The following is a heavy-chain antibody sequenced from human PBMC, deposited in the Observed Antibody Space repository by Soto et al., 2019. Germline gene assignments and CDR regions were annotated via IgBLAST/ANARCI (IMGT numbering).Heavy chain of an antibody. D-gene: IGHD3-16*01. Sequence: PSETLSLTCAVSGGSISSGGYSWSWIRQPPGKGLEWIGYIYHSGSTYYNPSPKSRVTISVDRSKNQFSLKLSSVTAADTAVYYCARDGRGGSYNYYYGMDVWGQGTTVTVSS. CDR3: ARDGRGGSYNYYYGMDV. CDR1: GGSISSGGYS. CDR2: IYHSGST. J-gene: IGHJ6*02. V-gene: IGHV4-30-2*01.